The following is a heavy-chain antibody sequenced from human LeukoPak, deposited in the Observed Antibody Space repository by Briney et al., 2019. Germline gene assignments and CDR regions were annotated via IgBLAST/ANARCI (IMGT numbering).Heavy chain of an antibody. CDR2: INPNSGGT. CDR3: ARGKGMTSATANFVDL. V-gene: IGHV1-2*02. Sequence: ASVKVSCKASGYTFTGYYMHWVRQAPGQGLEWMGWINPNSGGTNYAQKFQGRVTMTRDTSISTAYMELSSLRSDDTAVYYCARGKGMTSATANFVDLWGRGTLVTVSS. CDR1: GYTFTGYY. D-gene: IGHD1-20*01. J-gene: IGHJ2*01.